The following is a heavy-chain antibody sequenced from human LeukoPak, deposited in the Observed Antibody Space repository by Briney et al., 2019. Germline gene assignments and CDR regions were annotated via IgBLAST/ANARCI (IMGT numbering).Heavy chain of an antibody. CDR3: AREGLAGPFDY. J-gene: IGHJ4*02. V-gene: IGHV4-30-4*01. CDR1: GGSISSGDYY. Sequence: SETLSLTCTVSGGSISSGDYYWSWIRQPPGKGLEWIGYIYYSGSTYYNPSLKSRVTISVDTSKNQFSLKLSSVTAADTAVYYCAREGLAGPFDYWGQGTLVTVSS. CDR2: IYYSGST.